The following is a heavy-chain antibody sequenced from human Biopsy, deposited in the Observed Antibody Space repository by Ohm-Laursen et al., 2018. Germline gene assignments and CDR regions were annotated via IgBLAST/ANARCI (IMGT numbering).Heavy chain of an antibody. V-gene: IGHV1-46*01. Sequence: ASVKVSCKASGYTFTTYHLHWVRQAPGQGLEWMGIINPSGGSTTYAQKFQGRVAITSDTSTGAIYMELTSLRSEDTAVYYCARPRNPRWNDYRALDFWGQGTMVTVSS. CDR2: INPSGGST. CDR1: GYTFTTYH. CDR3: ARPRNPRWNDYRALDF. J-gene: IGHJ3*01. D-gene: IGHD4-11*01.